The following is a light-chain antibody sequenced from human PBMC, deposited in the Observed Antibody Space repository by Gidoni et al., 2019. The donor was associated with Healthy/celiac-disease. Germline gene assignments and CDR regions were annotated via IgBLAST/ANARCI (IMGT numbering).Light chain of an antibody. Sequence: DIQLTQSPSFLSASVGDRVTITCRASQGSSSYLAWYQQKPGEAPKLLIYAASTLQSGVPSRFSGSGSGTEVTLTISSLQPEDFATYYCQQLNSYPPLTFXGXTKVEIK. V-gene: IGKV1-9*01. CDR2: AAS. CDR1: QGSSSY. CDR3: QQLNSYPPLT. J-gene: IGKJ4*01.